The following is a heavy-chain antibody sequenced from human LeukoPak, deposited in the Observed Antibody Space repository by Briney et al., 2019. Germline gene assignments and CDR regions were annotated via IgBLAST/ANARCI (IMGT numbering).Heavy chain of an antibody. CDR3: ARAGYSGSYFFDY. CDR2: INHSGST. D-gene: IGHD1-26*01. CDR1: GGSFSGYY. Sequence: SETLSLTCAVYGGSFSGYYWSWIRQPPGKGLEWIGEINHSGSTNYNPSLKSRVTISVDTSKTQFSLKLSSVTAADTAVYYCARAGYSGSYFFDYWGQGTLVTVSS. J-gene: IGHJ4*02. V-gene: IGHV4-34*01.